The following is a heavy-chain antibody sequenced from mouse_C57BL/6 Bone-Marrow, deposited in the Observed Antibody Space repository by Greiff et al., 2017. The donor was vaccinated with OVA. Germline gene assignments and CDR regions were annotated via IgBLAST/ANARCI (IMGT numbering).Heavy chain of an antibody. CDR1: GFNIKDDY. Sequence: EVQLQQSGAELVRPGASVKLSCTASGFNIKDDYMHWVKQRPEQGLEWIGWLDPENGDTEYASKFQGKATITADTSSNTAYLQLSSLTSEDTAVYYCTKAYYDYDGLWGQGTLVTVSA. J-gene: IGHJ3*01. CDR3: TKAYYDYDGL. D-gene: IGHD2-4*01. V-gene: IGHV14-4*01. CDR2: LDPENGDT.